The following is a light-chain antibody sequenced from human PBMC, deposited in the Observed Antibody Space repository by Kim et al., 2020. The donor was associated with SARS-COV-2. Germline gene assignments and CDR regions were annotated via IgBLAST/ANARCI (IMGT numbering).Light chain of an antibody. V-gene: IGKV3-11*01. CDR3: QQRSDWLT. CDR1: QSVASY. J-gene: IGKJ4*01. Sequence: CLSPGERVTLSCRASQSVASYLAWYQQKPGQAPRLLIYDASNRATGIPARFSGSGSGTDFTLTISSLEPEDFAVYYCQQRSDWLTFGGGTKVDIK. CDR2: DAS.